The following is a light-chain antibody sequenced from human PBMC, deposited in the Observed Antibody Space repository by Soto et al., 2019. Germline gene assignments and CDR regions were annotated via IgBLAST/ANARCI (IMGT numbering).Light chain of an antibody. J-gene: IGLJ3*02. CDR2: LNNDGSH. CDR1: SGHSSYA. Sequence: QLVLTQSPSASASLGASVKLTCTLSSGHSSYAIAWHQKQPGKGPRYLMDLNNDGSHTKGDGIPARCSGSSSGADRFLISSSLQSEDEADYYGQNWGTGCQVFGGGTKLTVL. CDR3: QNWGTGCQV. V-gene: IGLV4-69*01.